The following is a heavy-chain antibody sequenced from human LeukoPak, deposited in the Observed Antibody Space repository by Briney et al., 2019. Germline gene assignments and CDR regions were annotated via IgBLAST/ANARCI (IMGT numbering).Heavy chain of an antibody. CDR2: IYYSGST. CDR3: AREQQLVSELDAFDI. D-gene: IGHD6-13*01. CDR1: GYSISSGFY. V-gene: IGHV4-38-2*02. J-gene: IGHJ3*02. Sequence: PSETLSLTCTVSGYSISSGFYWGWIRQPPGKGLEWIGSIYYSGSTYYNPSLKSRVTISVDTSKNQFSLKLSSVTAADTAVYYCAREQQLVSELDAFDIWGQGTMVTVSS.